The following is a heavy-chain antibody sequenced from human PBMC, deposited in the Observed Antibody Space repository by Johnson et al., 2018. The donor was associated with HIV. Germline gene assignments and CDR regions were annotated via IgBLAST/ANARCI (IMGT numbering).Heavy chain of an antibody. J-gene: IGHJ3*02. CDR2: IRYDGSIQ. V-gene: IGHV3-30*02. CDR1: GFTFSSYG. D-gene: IGHD3-22*01. CDR3: ARDGPYDSSGYYYDFGAFDMGVGSI. Sequence: QVQLVESGGGVVQPGGSLRLSCAASGFTFSSYGMHWVRQAPGKGLEWVAFIRYDGSIQYYTDSVKGRFTISRDNSRNTLYLQMNSLRAEDTAVYYCARDGPYDSSGYYYDFGAFDMGVGSIWGQGTMVTVSS.